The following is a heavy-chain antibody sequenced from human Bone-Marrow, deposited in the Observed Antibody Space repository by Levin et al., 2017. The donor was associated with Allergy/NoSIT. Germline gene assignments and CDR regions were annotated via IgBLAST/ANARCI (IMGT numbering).Heavy chain of an antibody. CDR3: ARRRYDYIWGSYRYTRGYFDY. D-gene: IGHD3-16*02. CDR1: GGSFSGYY. CDR2: INHSGST. J-gene: IGHJ4*02. Sequence: SETLSLTCAVYGGSFSGYYWSWIRQPPGKGLEWIGEINHSGSTNYNPSLKSRVTISVDTSKNQFSLKLSSVTAADTAVYYCARRRYDYIWGSYRYTRGYFDYWGQGTLVTVSS. V-gene: IGHV4-34*01.